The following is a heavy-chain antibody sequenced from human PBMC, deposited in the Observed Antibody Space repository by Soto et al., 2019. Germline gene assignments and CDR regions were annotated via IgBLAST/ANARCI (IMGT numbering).Heavy chain of an antibody. J-gene: IGHJ5*02. CDR2: INHSGTT. CDR3: GKTYSRSSVIDL. V-gene: IGHV4-34*01. D-gene: IGHD6-6*01. CDR1: GGSFSDYH. Sequence: SSETLSLTCAVYGGSFSDYHWSWIRQPPGKGLEWIGEINHSGTTNYNPSLKSRVIFSVDTSKNQFSLRLSSVTAADTAVYYCGKTYSRSSVIDLWGQGTLVTVSS.